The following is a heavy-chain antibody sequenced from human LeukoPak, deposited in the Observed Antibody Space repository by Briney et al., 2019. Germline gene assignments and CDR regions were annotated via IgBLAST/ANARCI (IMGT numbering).Heavy chain of an antibody. V-gene: IGHV4-59*01. CDR2: IYYSGST. D-gene: IGHD5-18*01. Sequence: SETLSLTCTVSGGSISSYYWSWIRQPPGKGLEWIGYIYYSGSTNYNPSLKSRVTISVDTSKNQFSLKLSSVTAADTAVYYCARVWGIQLPGAFDIWGQGTMVTVSS. CDR3: ARVWGIQLPGAFDI. CDR1: GGSISSYY. J-gene: IGHJ3*02.